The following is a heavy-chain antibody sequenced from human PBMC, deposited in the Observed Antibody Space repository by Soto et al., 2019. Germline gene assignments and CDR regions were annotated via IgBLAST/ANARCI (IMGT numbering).Heavy chain of an antibody. V-gene: IGHV4-59*01. Sequence: SETLSLTCTVSGGSISSYYWSWIRQPPGKGLEWIGYIYYSGSTNYNPSLKSRVTISVDTSKNQFSLKLSSVTAADTAVYYCARRSVLAYYDILTGYRPNHYYYYGMDVWGQGTTVTSP. J-gene: IGHJ6*02. D-gene: IGHD3-9*01. CDR2: IYYSGST. CDR1: GGSISSYY. CDR3: ARRSVLAYYDILTGYRPNHYYYYGMDV.